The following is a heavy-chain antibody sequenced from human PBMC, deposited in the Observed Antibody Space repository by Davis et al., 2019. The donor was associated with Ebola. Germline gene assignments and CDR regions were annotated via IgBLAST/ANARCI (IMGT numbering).Heavy chain of an antibody. Sequence: GESLKISCAASGFTFSSYWMNWVRQAPGKGLEWVANIKEDGSDKYYVDSVKGRFTISRDNAKNSLYLQMNNLRAEDTAIYYCARAFDHWGQGTLVTVSS. CDR1: GFTFSSYW. V-gene: IGHV3-7*04. CDR3: ARAFDH. J-gene: IGHJ4*02. CDR2: IKEDGSDK.